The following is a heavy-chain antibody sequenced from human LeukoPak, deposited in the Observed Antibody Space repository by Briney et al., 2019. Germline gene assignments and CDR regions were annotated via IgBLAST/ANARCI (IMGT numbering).Heavy chain of an antibody. D-gene: IGHD5-18*01. V-gene: IGHV3-11*04. J-gene: IGHJ4*02. Sequence: GGSLRLSCAASGFTFSDYYMSWVRQAPGKGLEWVSYISSSGSTIYYADSVKGRFTISRDNAKNSLYLQMNSLGAEDTAVYYCARDAGYGYDRFDYWGQGTQVTVSS. CDR2: ISSSGSTI. CDR3: ARDAGYGYDRFDY. CDR1: GFTFSDYY.